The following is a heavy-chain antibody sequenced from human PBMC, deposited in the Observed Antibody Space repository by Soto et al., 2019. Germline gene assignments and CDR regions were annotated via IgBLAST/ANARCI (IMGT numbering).Heavy chain of an antibody. J-gene: IGHJ4*02. CDR2: ISAYNGNT. CDR1: GYTFTSYS. V-gene: IGHV1-18*01. CDR3: ARNLHPNAY. Sequence: QVQLVQSGAEVKKPGASVKVSCKASGYTFTSYSISWVRQAPGQGLEWMGWISAYNGNTNYAQQLQGRLTMTPDTSPSIDYMALRSLRSDDTAVYYCARNLHPNAYWGQGALGTVSA.